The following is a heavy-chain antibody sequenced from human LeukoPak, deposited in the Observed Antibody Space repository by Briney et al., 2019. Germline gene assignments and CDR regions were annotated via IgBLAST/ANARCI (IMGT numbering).Heavy chain of an antibody. V-gene: IGHV3-30-3*01. D-gene: IGHD1-26*01. CDR2: ISYDGSNK. CDR3: ARVWGSYRSYFDY. CDR1: GFTFSSYA. J-gene: IGHJ4*02. Sequence: GRSLRLSCAAPGFTFSSYAMHWVRQAPGKGLEWVAVISYDGSNKYYADSVKGRFTISRDNSKNTLYLQMNSLRAEDTAVYYCARVWGSYRSYFDYWGQGTLVTVSS.